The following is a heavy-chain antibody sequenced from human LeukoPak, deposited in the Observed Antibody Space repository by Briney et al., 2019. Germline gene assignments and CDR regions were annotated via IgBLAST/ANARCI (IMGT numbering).Heavy chain of an antibody. CDR2: IIPILGIA. CDR1: GGTFSSYA. Sequence: SVKVSCKASGGTFSSYAISWVRQAPGQGLEWMGRIIPILGIANYAQKFQGRVTITADKFTSTAYMELSSLRSEDTAVYYCARGPAVMDSSGHYFDYWGQGTLVTVSS. V-gene: IGHV1-69*04. J-gene: IGHJ4*02. D-gene: IGHD3-22*01. CDR3: ARGPAVMDSSGHYFDY.